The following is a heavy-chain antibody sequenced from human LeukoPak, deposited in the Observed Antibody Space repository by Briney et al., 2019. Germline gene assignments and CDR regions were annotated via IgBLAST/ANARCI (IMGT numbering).Heavy chain of an antibody. CDR2: IYHCWST. Sequence: SETLSLTCAVSGGSISSGGYSWSWIRQPPGKGREGYGYIYHCWSTYYHPSLKSRVTISVDRSKNQFSLKLSSVTAADTAVYYCARGRYDHGDYYFDYWGQGTLVTVSS. J-gene: IGHJ4*02. CDR3: ARGRYDHGDYYFDY. CDR1: GGSISSGGYS. D-gene: IGHD4-17*01. V-gene: IGHV4-30-2*01.